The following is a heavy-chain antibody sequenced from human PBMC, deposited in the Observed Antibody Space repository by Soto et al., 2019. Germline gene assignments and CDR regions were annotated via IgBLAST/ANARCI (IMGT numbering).Heavy chain of an antibody. D-gene: IGHD2-21*02. V-gene: IGHV5-51*01. Sequence: GESLKISCKGSVYTFTSHWIDWVRQMPGEGLGWMGIIYPGESDTXXSPSFQGXXPMSAYKSISTXYLQWXGLKASDTAMYYCARRRPWSGGDSNWCQGTLVTVSS. CDR3: ARRRPWSGGDSN. J-gene: IGHJ4*02. CDR1: VYTFTSHW. CDR2: IYPGESDT.